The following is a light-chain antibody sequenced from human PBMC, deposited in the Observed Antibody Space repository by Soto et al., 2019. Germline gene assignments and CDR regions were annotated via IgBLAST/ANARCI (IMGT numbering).Light chain of an antibody. CDR3: QQFGSSPWT. J-gene: IGKJ1*01. CDR2: GAS. Sequence: ETVLTQSPDTLSLSPGERATLSCRASQSVSSSYLVWYQQKPGQAPRLLIYGASSRATGVPDRFSGSGSGTDFTLTISRLEPEDCALYHGQQFGSSPWTFGQGTKVELK. CDR1: QSVSSSY. V-gene: IGKV3-20*01.